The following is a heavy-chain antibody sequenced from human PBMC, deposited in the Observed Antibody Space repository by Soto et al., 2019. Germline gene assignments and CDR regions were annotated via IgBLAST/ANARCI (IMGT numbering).Heavy chain of an antibody. J-gene: IGHJ3*02. CDR2: IKQDGSEK. CDR1: GFTFSSYW. Sequence: PGGSLRLSCAASGFTFSSYWMSWVRQAPGKGLEWVANIKQDGSEKYYVDSVKGRFTISRDNAKNSLYLQMNSLRAEDTAVYYCARVRGGLCSGGSCYGAFDIWGRGTMVTV. D-gene: IGHD2-15*01. V-gene: IGHV3-7*01. CDR3: ARVRGGLCSGGSCYGAFDI.